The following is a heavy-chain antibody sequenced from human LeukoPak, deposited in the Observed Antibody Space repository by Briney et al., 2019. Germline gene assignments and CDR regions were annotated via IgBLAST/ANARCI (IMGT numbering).Heavy chain of an antibody. D-gene: IGHD3-10*01. CDR3: ASGWFGAHAFDI. CDR1: GGTFSSYA. J-gene: IGHJ3*02. CDR2: IIPIFGTA. Sequence: SVKVSCKASGGTFSSYAISWVRQAPGQGLEWMGGIIPIFGTANYAQKFQGRVTITTDESTSTAYMELSSLRSEDTAVYYCASGWFGAHAFDIWGQGTMVTVSS. V-gene: IGHV1-69*05.